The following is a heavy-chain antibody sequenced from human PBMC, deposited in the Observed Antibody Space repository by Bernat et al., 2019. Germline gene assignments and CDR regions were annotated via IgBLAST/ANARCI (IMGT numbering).Heavy chain of an antibody. D-gene: IGHD6-19*01. Sequence: QVQLQESGPGLVKPSETLSLTCTVSGGSISSYYWSWIRQPPGKGLEWIGYIYYSGSTNYNPSLKSRVTISVDTSKNQFSLKQSSVTAADTAVYYCARAPGIYSSGWYYFDDWGQGTLVTVSS. J-gene: IGHJ4*02. CDR2: IYYSGST. CDR3: ARAPGIYSSGWYYFDD. CDR1: GGSISSYY. V-gene: IGHV4-59*01.